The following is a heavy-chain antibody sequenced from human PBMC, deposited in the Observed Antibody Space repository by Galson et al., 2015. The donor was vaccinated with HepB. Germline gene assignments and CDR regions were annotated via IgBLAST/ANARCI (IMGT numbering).Heavy chain of an antibody. CDR2: IRSKAYGGTT. J-gene: IGHJ6*03. CDR3: TREDYYYYYMDV. CDR1: GFTFGDYA. V-gene: IGHV3-49*03. Sequence: LRLSCAASGFTFGDYAMSWFRQAPGKGLEWVGFIRSKAYGGTTQYAASVKGRFTVSRDDSKSIAYLQKNSLKPEDTAVYYCTREDYYYYYMDVWGKGTTVTVSS.